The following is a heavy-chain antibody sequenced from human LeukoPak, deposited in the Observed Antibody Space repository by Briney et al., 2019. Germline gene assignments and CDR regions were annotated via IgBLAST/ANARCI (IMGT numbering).Heavy chain of an antibody. CDR3: AAAGYYDSSGYYHLGY. CDR1: GGTFSSYA. CDR2: IIPILGIA. V-gene: IGHV1-69*04. Sequence: ASVTVSCKASGGTFSSYAISWVRQAPGQGLEWMGRIIPILGIANYAQKFQGRVTITADKSTSTAYMELSSLRSEGTAVYYCAAAGYYDSSGYYHLGYWGQGTLVSVPS. D-gene: IGHD3-22*01. J-gene: IGHJ4*02.